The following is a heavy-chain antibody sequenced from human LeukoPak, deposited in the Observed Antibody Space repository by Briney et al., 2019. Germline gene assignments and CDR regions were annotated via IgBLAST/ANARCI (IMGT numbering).Heavy chain of an antibody. D-gene: IGHD1-14*01. V-gene: IGHV3-53*01. Sequence: GGSLRLSCAPSGFTVITNDMTWVRQAPGKGLEWVSVLYSDGNTKYADSVQGRFTISRDNSKNTLYLELNSLSPDDTAVYYCARGVEPLAANTLAYWGQGTLVTVSS. CDR3: ARGVEPLAANTLAY. CDR1: GFTVITND. J-gene: IGHJ4*02. CDR2: LYSDGNT.